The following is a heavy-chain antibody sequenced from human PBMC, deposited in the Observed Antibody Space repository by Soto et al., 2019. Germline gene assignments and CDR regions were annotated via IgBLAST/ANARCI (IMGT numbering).Heavy chain of an antibody. J-gene: IGHJ4*02. CDR2: VKDGGHT. CDR1: GGSLSGYY. CDR3: ARGQEGVVATH. D-gene: IGHD1-26*01. V-gene: IGHV4-34*01. Sequence: QVQLQQCGAGLLKPSETLSLNCAVTGGSLSGYYWSWIRQPPGKGLEWIGEVKDGGHTNYSPSLRGRVTIPSDTSTNQFSLRLNSVTAADTGVYYCARGQEGVVATHWDQGSLVTVSS.